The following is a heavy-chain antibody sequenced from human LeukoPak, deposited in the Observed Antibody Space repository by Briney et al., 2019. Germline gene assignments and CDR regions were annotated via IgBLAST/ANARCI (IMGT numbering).Heavy chain of an antibody. CDR3: AKAASAFPFTSGYLVRDAFDI. CDR2: ISGSGGST. D-gene: IGHD6-25*01. Sequence: PGGSLRLSCAASGFTFSSYAMSWVRQAPGKGLEWVSAISGSGGSTYYADSVKGRFTISRDNSKNTLYLQMNSLRAEDTAVYYCAKAASAFPFTSGYLVRDAFDIWGQGTMVTVSS. J-gene: IGHJ3*02. V-gene: IGHV3-23*01. CDR1: GFTFSSYA.